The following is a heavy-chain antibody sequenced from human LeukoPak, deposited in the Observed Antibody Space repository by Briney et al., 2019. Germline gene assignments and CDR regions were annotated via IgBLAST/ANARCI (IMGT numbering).Heavy chain of an antibody. J-gene: IGHJ5*02. CDR2: ISGSGGST. CDR1: GFTFSSYA. D-gene: IGHD4-11*01. Sequence: GGSLRLSCAASGFTFSSYAMSWVRQAPGKGLEWVSSISGSGGSTYYADSVKGRFTISRDNSKNTLYLRINGLRAEDTAVYYCAKAGLTTVRGPRCWFDPWGQGTLVTVSS. CDR3: AKAGLTTVRGPRCWFDP. V-gene: IGHV3-23*01.